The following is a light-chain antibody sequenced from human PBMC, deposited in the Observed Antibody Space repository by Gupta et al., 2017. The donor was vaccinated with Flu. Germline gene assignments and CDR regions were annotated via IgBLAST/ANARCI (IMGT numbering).Light chain of an antibody. CDR3: SSFAGNTYV. J-gene: IGLJ1*01. CDR2: EVS. Sequence: QSALTQPPSASGSPGQSVTISCTGTSSDIGGYNYVYWYQQHPSKAPKVMIYEVSKRPSGVPDRFSGSKSGNTASLTVSGLQAEDEAEYYCSSFAGNTYVFGAGTKVTVL. V-gene: IGLV2-8*01. CDR1: SSDIGGYNY.